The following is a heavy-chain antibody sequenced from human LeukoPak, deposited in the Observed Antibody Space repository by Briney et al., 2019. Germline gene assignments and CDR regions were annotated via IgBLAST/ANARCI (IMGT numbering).Heavy chain of an antibody. CDR1: GFTFSDHY. Sequence: GGSLRLSYAASGFTFSDHYMDWVRQAPGKGLEWVGRTRKKTNSYATEYAASVKGRFTISRDDSKNSLYLQMNSLKAEDTAVYYCTRVVLVGTTYSYFDYWGQGTLVTVSS. J-gene: IGHJ4*02. D-gene: IGHD1-26*01. V-gene: IGHV3-72*01. CDR3: TRVVLVGTTYSYFDY. CDR2: TRKKTNSYAT.